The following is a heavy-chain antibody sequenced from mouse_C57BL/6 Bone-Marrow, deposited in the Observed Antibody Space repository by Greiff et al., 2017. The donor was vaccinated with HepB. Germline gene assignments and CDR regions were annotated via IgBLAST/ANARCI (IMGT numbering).Heavy chain of an antibody. CDR2: INPYNGGT. V-gene: IGHV1-19*01. CDR3: GSYYYGSSYPNYYAMDY. J-gene: IGHJ4*01. D-gene: IGHD1-1*01. CDR1: GYTFTDYY. Sequence: VQLQQSGPVLVKPGASVKMSCKASGYTFTDYYMNWVKQSHGKSLEWIGVINPYNGGTSYNQKFKGKATLTVDKSSSTAYMELNSLTSEDSAVYYCGSYYYGSSYPNYYAMDYWGQGTSVTVSS.